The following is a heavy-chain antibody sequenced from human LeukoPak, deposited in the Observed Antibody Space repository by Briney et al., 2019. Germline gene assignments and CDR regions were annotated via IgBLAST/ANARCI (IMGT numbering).Heavy chain of an antibody. J-gene: IGHJ6*02. V-gene: IGHV1-2*02. CDR1: GYTFTGYY. CDR2: MNPNSGNT. CDR3: ARVREDSNYLLVYGMDV. Sequence: VASVKVSCKAYGYTFTGYYIHWVRQAPGQGLEWMGWMNPNSGNTNHAQKFQGRFTMTTDTSIRTVYMELSSLRSDDTAVYYCARVREDSNYLLVYGMDVWGQGTT. D-gene: IGHD4-11*01.